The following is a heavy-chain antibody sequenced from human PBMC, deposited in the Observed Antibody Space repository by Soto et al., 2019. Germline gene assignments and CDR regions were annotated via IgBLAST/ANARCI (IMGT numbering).Heavy chain of an antibody. CDR2: MNEDGSER. V-gene: IGHV3-7*03. J-gene: IGHJ4*02. CDR1: GFSFSSAW. D-gene: IGHD4-4*01. Sequence: EVQLVESGEGLVQPGGSLRLSCAVSGFSFSSAWMTWIRQAPGKGLERVAIMNEDGSERYYVDPVKGRFTISRDNAKNALFLQMNSLRVEDTAVYFCARDRAYSRFDYWGQGSLVTVSS. CDR3: ARDRAYSRFDY.